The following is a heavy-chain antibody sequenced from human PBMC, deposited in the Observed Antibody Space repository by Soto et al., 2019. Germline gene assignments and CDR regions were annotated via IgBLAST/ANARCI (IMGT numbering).Heavy chain of an antibody. D-gene: IGHD3-22*01. CDR1: GYTFTSYF. CDR2: MNPSGGST. J-gene: IGHJ4*02. Sequence: QVQLVQSGAEVKKPGASVKVSCKASGYTFTSYFMHWVRQAPGQGLEWMGIMNPSGGSTGNAQKLQGRVTMTRDTSTSTVYMELSSLKSEDTAVYYCARGLGYYDSSGYHFYFDYWGQGTLVTVSS. CDR3: ARGLGYYDSSGYHFYFDY. V-gene: IGHV1-46*01.